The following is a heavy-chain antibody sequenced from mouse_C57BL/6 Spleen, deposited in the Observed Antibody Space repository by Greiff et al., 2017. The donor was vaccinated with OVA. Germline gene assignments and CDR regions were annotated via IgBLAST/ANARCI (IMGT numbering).Heavy chain of an antibody. Sequence: VQLKESGPGLVKPSQSLSLTCSVTGYSITSGYYWNWIRQFPGNKLEWMGYISYDGSNNYNPSLKNRISITRDTSKNQFFLKLNSVTTEDTATYYCARDPRRPEAYFDYWGQGTTLTVSS. J-gene: IGHJ2*01. CDR1: GYSITSGYY. V-gene: IGHV3-6*01. CDR3: ARDPRRPEAYFDY. CDR2: ISYDGSN.